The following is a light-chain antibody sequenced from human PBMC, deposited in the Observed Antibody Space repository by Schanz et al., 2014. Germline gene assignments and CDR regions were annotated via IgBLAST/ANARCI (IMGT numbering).Light chain of an antibody. CDR1: QSVSSSY. Sequence: IVLTQSPGTLSLSPGERATLSCRASQSVSSSYLAWYQQKPGQAPRLLIYGASTRATAIPARFSGSGSGTDFTLTISSLKPEDFAVYYCHHRSHWRGTFGQGTKLEIK. J-gene: IGKJ2*02. V-gene: IGKV3D-20*02. CDR2: GAS. CDR3: HHRSHWRGT.